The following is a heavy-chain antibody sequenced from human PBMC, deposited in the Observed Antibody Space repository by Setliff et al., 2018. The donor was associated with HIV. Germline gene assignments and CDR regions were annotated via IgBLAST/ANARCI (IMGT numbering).Heavy chain of an antibody. CDR2: IYYSGST. J-gene: IGHJ6*03. V-gene: IGHV4-59*01. CDR3: ARAGDGSPFYYYYYMDV. CDR1: GGSISNYY. Sequence: PSETLSLTCTVSGGSISNYYWSWIRQPPGKGLQWIGYIYYSGSTNYNPSLKSRVTISVDTSKNQFSLKLSSVTAADTDVYYCARAGDGSPFYYYYYMDVWGKGTTVTVSS. D-gene: IGHD1-26*01.